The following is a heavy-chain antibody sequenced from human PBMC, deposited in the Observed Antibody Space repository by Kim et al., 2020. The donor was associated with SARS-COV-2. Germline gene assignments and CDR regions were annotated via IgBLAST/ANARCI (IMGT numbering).Heavy chain of an antibody. CDR1: GFTFSNYA. V-gene: IGHV3-23*01. CDR2: ISGSGGST. CDR3: AKTGGKITMVRGVIDY. D-gene: IGHD3-10*01. Sequence: GGSLRLSCAASGFTFSNYAMSWVRQAPGKGLEWVSAISGSGGSTYYADSVKGRFTISRDNSKNTLYLQMNSLRAEDTAVYYCAKTGGKITMVRGVIDYWGQGTLVTVSS. J-gene: IGHJ4*02.